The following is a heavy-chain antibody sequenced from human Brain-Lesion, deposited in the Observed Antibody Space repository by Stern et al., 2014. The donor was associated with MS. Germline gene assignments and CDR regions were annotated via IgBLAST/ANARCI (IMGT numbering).Heavy chain of an antibody. J-gene: IGHJ4*02. Sequence: VQLVESGAAVKKPGASVKVSCKVSGYTLTDLSMHWVRQAPRKGLEWMGGFDPEDGETIYAQKFQGRVTMTEDTSTDTAYMELSSLRSEDTAVYYCATLSPGAGGNYYRHFDYWGQGTLVTVSS. CDR3: ATLSPGAGGNYYRHFDY. V-gene: IGHV1-24*01. D-gene: IGHD1-26*01. CDR1: GYTLTDLS. CDR2: FDPEDGET.